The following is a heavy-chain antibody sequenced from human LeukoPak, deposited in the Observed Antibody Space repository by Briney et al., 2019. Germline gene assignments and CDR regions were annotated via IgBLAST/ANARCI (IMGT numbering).Heavy chain of an antibody. Sequence: ASVKVSCKASGYTFTSYAMNWVRQAPGQGLEWMGWINTNTGNPTYAQGFTGRFVFSLDTSVSTAYLQISSLKAEDTAVYYCARGTLTIFGVVIFLGRGAFDIWGQGTMVTVSS. CDR1: GYTFTSYA. CDR3: ARGTLTIFGVVIFLGRGAFDI. J-gene: IGHJ3*02. D-gene: IGHD3-3*01. CDR2: INTNTGNP. V-gene: IGHV7-4-1*02.